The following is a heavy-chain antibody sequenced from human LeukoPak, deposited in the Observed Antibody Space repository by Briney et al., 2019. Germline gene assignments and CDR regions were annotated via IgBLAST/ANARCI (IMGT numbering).Heavy chain of an antibody. D-gene: IGHD3-10*01. J-gene: IGHJ4*02. CDR2: IYYSGST. Sequence: SETLSLTCTVSGGSTSSSTYYWGWIRQPPGKDLEWIGSIYYSGSTYYNPSLKSRVTISVDTSKNQFPLKLSSVTAADTAVYYCARVSSYYGSGSYYNPPYYFDYWGQGTLVTVSS. CDR1: GGSTSSSTYY. CDR3: ARVSSYYGSGSYYNPPYYFDY. V-gene: IGHV4-39*06.